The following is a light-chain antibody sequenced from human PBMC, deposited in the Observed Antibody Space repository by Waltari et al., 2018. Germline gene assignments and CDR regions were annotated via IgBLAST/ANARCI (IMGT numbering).Light chain of an antibody. CDR1: SSDIGTYNY. CDR3: CSYARSRTLL. CDR2: GVT. J-gene: IGLJ3*02. V-gene: IGLV2-23*01. Sequence: QSALTQPASVSGSPGQSTTLSCTGTSSDIGTYNYVSWYQQYPGKAPKLMIHGVTTRPSGVSDRFSGSKSGNTASLTISGLQAEDEAVYYCCSYARSRTLLFGGGTELTVL.